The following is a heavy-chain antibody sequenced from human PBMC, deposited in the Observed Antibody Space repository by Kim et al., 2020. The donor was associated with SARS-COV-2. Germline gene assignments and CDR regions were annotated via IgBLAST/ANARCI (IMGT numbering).Heavy chain of an antibody. D-gene: IGHD6-13*01. CDR3: AKDRGSSSWSDY. Sequence: YYADPLKGRFTISRDNSKNTMYLQMNSLRAEDTAVYYCAKDRGSSSWSDYWGQGTLVTVSS. J-gene: IGHJ4*02. V-gene: IGHV3-33*06.